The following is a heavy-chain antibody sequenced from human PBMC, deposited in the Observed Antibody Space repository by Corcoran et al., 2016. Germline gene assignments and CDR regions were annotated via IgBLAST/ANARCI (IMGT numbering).Heavy chain of an antibody. Sequence: QVQLQESGPGLVKPSETLSLTCTVSGGSISSYYWSLIRQPPGKGLEWIGYIYYSGSTNYNPSLKSRVTISVDTSKNHFSLKLSSVTAADTAVYYCARGEMITCGGVIDAWGQGTLVTVSS. CDR2: IYYSGST. CDR1: GGSISSYY. V-gene: IGHV4-59*01. J-gene: IGHJ5*02. CDR3: ARGEMITCGGVIDA. D-gene: IGHD3-16*01.